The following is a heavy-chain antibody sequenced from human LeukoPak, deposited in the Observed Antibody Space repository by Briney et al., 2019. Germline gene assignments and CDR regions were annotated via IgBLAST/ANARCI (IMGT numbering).Heavy chain of an antibody. CDR3: AKTAGIAAAADFDY. J-gene: IGHJ4*02. D-gene: IGHD6-13*01. CDR2: ISGSGDST. Sequence: GGTLRLSCAASGFTFSNYGMSWVRQAPGKGLEWVSSISGSGDSTYYADSVKGRFTISRDNSKNTLYLQMNSLRAEDTAVYYCAKTAGIAAAADFDYWGQGTLSPSPQ. CDR1: GFTFSNYG. V-gene: IGHV3-23*01.